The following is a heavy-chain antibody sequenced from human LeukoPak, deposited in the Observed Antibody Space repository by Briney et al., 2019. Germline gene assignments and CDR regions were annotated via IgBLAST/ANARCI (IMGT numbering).Heavy chain of an antibody. Sequence: GGSLRLSCAASGFTFSSYWMHWVRQAPGKGLVWVSRINSDGSSTSYADSVKGRFTISRDNAKNTLYLQMNSLRAEDTAVYYCAREGPDSSGYYYGSVDYWGRGTLVTVSS. J-gene: IGHJ4*02. D-gene: IGHD3-22*01. V-gene: IGHV3-74*01. CDR2: INSDGSST. CDR3: AREGPDSSGYYYGSVDY. CDR1: GFTFSSYW.